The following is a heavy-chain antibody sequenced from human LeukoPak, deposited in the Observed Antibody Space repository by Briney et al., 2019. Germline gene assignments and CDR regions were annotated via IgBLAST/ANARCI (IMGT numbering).Heavy chain of an antibody. CDR1: GYTFTGYY. J-gene: IGHJ4*02. Sequence: ASVKVSCKASGYTFTGYYMHWVRQAPGQGLEWMGRINPNSGGTNYAQKFQGRVTMTRDTSISTAYMELSRLRSDDTAVYYCARVEATIFGVDRDDYWGQGTLVTVSP. V-gene: IGHV1-2*06. D-gene: IGHD3-3*01. CDR3: ARVEATIFGVDRDDY. CDR2: INPNSGGT.